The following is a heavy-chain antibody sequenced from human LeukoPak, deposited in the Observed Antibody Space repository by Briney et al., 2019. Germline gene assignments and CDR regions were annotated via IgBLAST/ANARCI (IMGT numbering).Heavy chain of an antibody. CDR1: GFTFSSYW. J-gene: IGHJ4*02. V-gene: IGHV3-74*01. CDR3: TRDREEYGSGNYVPVFDS. D-gene: IGHD3-10*01. Sequence: GGSLRLSCAASGFTFSSYWMHWVRQAPGKGLVWVSRINSDGSSTSYADSVKGRFTISRDNSKNTLYLQMNSLETEDTAVYYCTRDREEYGSGNYVPVFDSWGQGTLVTVSS. CDR2: INSDGSST.